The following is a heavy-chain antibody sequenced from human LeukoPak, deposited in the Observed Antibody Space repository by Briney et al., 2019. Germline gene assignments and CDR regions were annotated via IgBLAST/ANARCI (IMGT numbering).Heavy chain of an antibody. D-gene: IGHD3-10*01. CDR1: GFSFSSYA. V-gene: IGHV3-23*01. CDR3: AKDFGRNLGGPGY. Sequence: GGSLRLSCAASGFSFSSYAMSWVRQAPGKGLEWVSAISGRGGSTYYADSVKGRFAISRDNSKSTLYLQMNSLRAEDTAVYYCAKDFGRNLGGPGYWGRGTRVTVSS. J-gene: IGHJ4*02. CDR2: ISGRGGST.